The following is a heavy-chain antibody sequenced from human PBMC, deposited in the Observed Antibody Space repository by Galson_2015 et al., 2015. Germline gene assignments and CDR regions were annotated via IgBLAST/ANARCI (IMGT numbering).Heavy chain of an antibody. V-gene: IGHV5-51*01. CDR2: IYPGDSDT. Sequence: QSGAEVKKPGESLTISCTGSGYSFASYWIGWVRQMPGEGLEWMGIIYPGDSDTRYSPSFQGQVTISGDKSISTAYLQWSSLKASDTAMYYCARLVGAAAARRVEYWGQGTLVIVSS. CDR3: ARLVGAAAARRVEY. CDR1: GYSFASYW. J-gene: IGHJ4*02. D-gene: IGHD2-15*01.